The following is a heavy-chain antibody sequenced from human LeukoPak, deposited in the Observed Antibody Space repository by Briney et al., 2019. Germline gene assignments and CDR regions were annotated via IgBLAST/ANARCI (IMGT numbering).Heavy chain of an antibody. Sequence: SVKVSCKASGGTFSSYAISWVRQAPGQGLEWMGRIIPICGITNYAQKFQGRVTITADKSTSTAYMELSSLRSEDTAVYYCARVVTPRILRFLEWRGEDWFDPWGQGTLVTVSS. CDR1: GGTFSSYA. J-gene: IGHJ5*02. V-gene: IGHV1-69*04. CDR3: ARVVTPRILRFLEWRGEDWFDP. CDR2: IIPICGIT. D-gene: IGHD3-3*01.